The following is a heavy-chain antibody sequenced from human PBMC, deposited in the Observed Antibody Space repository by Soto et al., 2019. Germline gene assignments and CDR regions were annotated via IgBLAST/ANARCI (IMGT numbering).Heavy chain of an antibody. D-gene: IGHD1-26*01. Sequence: GSLRLSCAASGFTFSSYSMNWVRQAPGKGLEWVSSISSSSSYIYYADSVKGRFTISRDNAKNSLYLQMNSLRAEDTAVYYCAKGGVGSTSNAFDIWGQGTMVTVSS. CDR2: ISSSSSYI. V-gene: IGHV3-21*01. J-gene: IGHJ3*02. CDR1: GFTFSSYS. CDR3: AKGGVGSTSNAFDI.